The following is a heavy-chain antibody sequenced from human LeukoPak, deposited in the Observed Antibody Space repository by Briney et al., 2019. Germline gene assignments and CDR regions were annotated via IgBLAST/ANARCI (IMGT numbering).Heavy chain of an antibody. CDR1: GGSFSGYY. V-gene: IGHV4-34*01. J-gene: IGHJ5*02. Sequence: SETLSLTCAAYGGSFSGYYWSWIRQPPGKGLEWIGGINHSGSTNYNPSLKSRVTISVDTSKNQFSLKLGSVTAADTAVYYCARGRRIAAAGRNWFDPWGQGTLVTVSS. D-gene: IGHD6-13*01. CDR3: ARGRRIAAAGRNWFDP. CDR2: INHSGST.